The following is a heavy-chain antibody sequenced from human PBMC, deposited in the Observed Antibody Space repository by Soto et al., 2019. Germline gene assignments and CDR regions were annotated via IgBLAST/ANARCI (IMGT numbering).Heavy chain of an antibody. CDR2: INPNSGGT. Sequence: QVQLVQSGAEVKKPGASVKVSCKASGYTFTGYYMHWVRQAPGQGLEWMGWINPNSGGTNYAQKFQGRITMTRETSISTASMELSRLRSDDTAVYYCASRPSVLGVPAFDYWGQGTLVTVSS. V-gene: IGHV1-2*02. CDR3: ASRPSVLGVPAFDY. J-gene: IGHJ4*02. CDR1: GYTFTGYY. D-gene: IGHD2-2*01.